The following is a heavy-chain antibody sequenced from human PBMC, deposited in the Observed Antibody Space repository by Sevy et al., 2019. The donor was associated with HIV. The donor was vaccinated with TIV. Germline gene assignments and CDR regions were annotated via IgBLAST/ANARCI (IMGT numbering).Heavy chain of an antibody. Sequence: GGSLRLSCAASGFNFDDFAMHWVRQVPGKGLEWVSGLNWDSGSVAYADSVKGRFNISRDNAKNALFLQMNSLRAEETALNYCAKDIGATGIAVVANWGQGIQVTVSS. J-gene: IGHJ4*02. CDR1: GFNFDDFA. CDR3: AKDIGATGIAVVAN. V-gene: IGHV3-9*01. D-gene: IGHD6-19*01. CDR2: LNWDSGSV.